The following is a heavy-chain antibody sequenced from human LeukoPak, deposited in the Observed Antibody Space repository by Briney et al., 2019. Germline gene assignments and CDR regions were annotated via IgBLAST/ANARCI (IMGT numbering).Heavy chain of an antibody. CDR1: GGSFSGYY. D-gene: IGHD3-16*02. J-gene: IGHJ5*02. CDR2: INHSGST. V-gene: IGHV4-34*01. Sequence: ASETLSLTCAVYGGSFSGYYWSWIRQPPGKGLEWIGEINHSGSTNYNPSLKSRVTISVDTSKNQFSLKLSSVTAADTAVYYCARGLPYDYVWGSYRYGHNWFDPWGQGTLVTVSS. CDR3: ARGLPYDYVWGSYRYGHNWFDP.